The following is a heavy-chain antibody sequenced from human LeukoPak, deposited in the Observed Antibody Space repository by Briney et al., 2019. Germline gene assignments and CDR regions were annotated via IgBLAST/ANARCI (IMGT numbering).Heavy chain of an antibody. V-gene: IGHV4-4*07. CDR3: ARDSPSSGYCC. Sequence: SETLSLTCTVTGGCISSYYWSWIRQPAGKGLEWIGRIYTSGSTNYNPSLKSQVTMSVDTSKNQFSLKLSSVTAADTAVYYCARDSPSSGYCCWGQGTLVTVSS. CDR1: GGCISSYY. D-gene: IGHD3-22*01. J-gene: IGHJ4*02. CDR2: IYTSGST.